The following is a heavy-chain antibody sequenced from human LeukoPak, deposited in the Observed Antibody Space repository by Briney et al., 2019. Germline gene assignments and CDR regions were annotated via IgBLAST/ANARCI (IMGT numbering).Heavy chain of an antibody. V-gene: IGHV4-31*03. CDR2: IYYSGST. Sequence: SETLSLTCTVSGGSISSGGYYWSWIRQHPGKGLEWIGYIYYSGSTYYNPSLKSRVTISVDTSKNQFSLKLSSVTAADTAVYYCARLKRGYSYGFDYWGQGTLVTVSS. CDR1: GGSISSGGYY. CDR3: ARLKRGYSYGFDY. D-gene: IGHD5-18*01. J-gene: IGHJ4*02.